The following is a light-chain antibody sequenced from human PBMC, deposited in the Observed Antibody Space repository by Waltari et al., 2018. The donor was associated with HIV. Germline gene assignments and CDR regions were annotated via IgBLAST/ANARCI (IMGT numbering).Light chain of an antibody. CDR1: RSLVYSDGNTY. CDR2: KTS. J-gene: IGKJ2*01. V-gene: IGKV2-30*01. CDR3: MQGSHLYT. Sequence: DVVMTQSPLSLPVALGQPASISCRSSRSLVYSDGNTYLNWFHQRPGQSPRRLIYKTSNRDSGVPDRFSGSGSGTDFTLKISRVEAEDVGIYYCMQGSHLYTFGQGTKLEIK.